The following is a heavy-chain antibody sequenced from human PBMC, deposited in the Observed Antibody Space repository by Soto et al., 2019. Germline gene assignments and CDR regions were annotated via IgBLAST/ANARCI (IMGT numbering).Heavy chain of an antibody. D-gene: IGHD6-6*01. CDR1: GFTFSSYA. V-gene: IGHV3-23*01. Sequence: GESLKISCAASGFTFSSYAMSWVRQAPGKGLEWVSAISGSGGSTYYADSVKGRFTISRDNSKNTLYLQMNSLRAEDTAVYYCAKDGVKSIAARPGDWFDPWGQGTLVTVSS. CDR3: AKDGVKSIAARPGDWFDP. J-gene: IGHJ5*02. CDR2: ISGSGGST.